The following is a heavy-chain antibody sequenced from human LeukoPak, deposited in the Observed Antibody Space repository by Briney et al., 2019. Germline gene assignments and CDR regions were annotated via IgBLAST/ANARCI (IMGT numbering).Heavy chain of an antibody. CDR3: AKDRFLYGSGSCFDY. Sequence: GGSLRLSCAASGFTFSSYGMHWVRQAPGKGLEWVAFIRYDGSNKYYADSVKGRFTISRDNSKNTLYLQMNSLRAEDTAVYYCAKDRFLYGSGSCFDYWGQGTLVTVSS. D-gene: IGHD3-10*01. J-gene: IGHJ4*02. CDR2: IRYDGSNK. CDR1: GFTFSSYG. V-gene: IGHV3-30*02.